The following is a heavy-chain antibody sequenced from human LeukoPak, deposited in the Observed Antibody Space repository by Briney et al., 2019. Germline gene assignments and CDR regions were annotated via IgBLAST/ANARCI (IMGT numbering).Heavy chain of an antibody. V-gene: IGHV3-23*01. CDR1: GITLSNYG. D-gene: IGHD2-21*01. J-gene: IGHJ4*02. Sequence: GGSLRLSCAVSGITLSNYGMSWVRQAPGKGLEWVAGISDSGGRTNYADSVKGRFTISRDNPKNTLYLQMNSLRAEDTAVYFCAKRGVVIRVILVGFHREAYYFDSWGQGALVTVSS. CDR3: AKRGVVIRVILVGFHREAYYFDS. CDR2: ISDSGGRT.